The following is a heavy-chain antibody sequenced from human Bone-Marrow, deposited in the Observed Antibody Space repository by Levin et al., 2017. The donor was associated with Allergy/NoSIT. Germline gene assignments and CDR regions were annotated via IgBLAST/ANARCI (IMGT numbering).Heavy chain of an antibody. D-gene: IGHD6-19*01. V-gene: IGHV3-7*01. Sequence: GGSLRLSCAASGFTFSNYWMTWVRQAPGKGLEWVANIKRDGSNKNYVDSVKGRFTISRDNGKNSLYLEMNSLRVEDTAAYYCARDFAATYSSAWYDAFDIWGQGTMVTVSS. CDR2: IKRDGSNK. CDR1: GFTFSNYW. CDR3: ARDFAATYSSAWYDAFDI. J-gene: IGHJ3*02.